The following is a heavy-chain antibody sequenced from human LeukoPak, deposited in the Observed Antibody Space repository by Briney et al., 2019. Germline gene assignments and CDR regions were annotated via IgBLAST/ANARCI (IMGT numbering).Heavy chain of an antibody. CDR1: GFTFSKYA. D-gene: IGHD2-2*01. Sequence: GGSLRLSCAASGFTFSKYAMSWVRQAPGQGLEWVSSLDERGSATYYADSVKGRFTISRDNSKNTLYLQMDSLRAEDTAIYYCAKKGSLVSPGNYFDYWGQGTLVTVSS. CDR3: AKKGSLVSPGNYFDY. J-gene: IGHJ4*02. V-gene: IGHV3-23*05. CDR2: LDERGSAT.